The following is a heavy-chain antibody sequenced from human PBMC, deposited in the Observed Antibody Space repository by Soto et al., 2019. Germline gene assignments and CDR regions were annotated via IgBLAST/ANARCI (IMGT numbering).Heavy chain of an antibody. D-gene: IGHD3-10*01. Sequence: PSETLSLTCTVSGGSISSTSYYWGWIRQPPGKGLEWIGSIYYSGSTYYNPSLKSRVSISVDTSKNQFSLKLSSVTAADTAVYYCASWSHGSGSVYYFDYWGQGTLVTVSS. CDR2: IYYSGST. CDR1: GGSISSTSYY. J-gene: IGHJ4*02. CDR3: ASWSHGSGSVYYFDY. V-gene: IGHV4-39*01.